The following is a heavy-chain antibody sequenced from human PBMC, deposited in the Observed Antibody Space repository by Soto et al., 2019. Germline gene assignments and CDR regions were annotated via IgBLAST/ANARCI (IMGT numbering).Heavy chain of an antibody. CDR2: IYSGGST. J-gene: IGHJ4*02. CDR3: ARKNSGYYLDY. D-gene: IGHD3-22*01. Sequence: GGSLRLSCAASGFTVSSNYMSWVRQAPGKGLEWVSVIYSGGSTYYADSVKGRFTISRDNSKNTLYLQMNSLRAEDTAVYYCARKNSGYYLDYWGQGTLVTVSS. CDR1: GFTVSSNY. V-gene: IGHV3-66*01.